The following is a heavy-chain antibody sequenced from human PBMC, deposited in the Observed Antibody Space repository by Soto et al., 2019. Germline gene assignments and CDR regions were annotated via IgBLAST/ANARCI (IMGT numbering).Heavy chain of an antibody. CDR2: ISSRSDI. Sequence: PGGSLRLSCVGSGFTFSTYSINWVRQAPGKGLEWVSSISSRSDIYYADSVKGRFTISRDNAKNSVSLQMNSLRAEDTAVYYCAREYTAWPLAYGLDVWGQGTTFTVSS. V-gene: IGHV3-21*01. CDR1: GFTFSTYS. D-gene: IGHD2-2*02. CDR3: AREYTAWPLAYGLDV. J-gene: IGHJ6*02.